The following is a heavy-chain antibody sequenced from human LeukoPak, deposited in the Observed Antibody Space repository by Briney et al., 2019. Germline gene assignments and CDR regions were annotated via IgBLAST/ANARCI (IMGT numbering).Heavy chain of an antibody. CDR1: GFTFSSYA. V-gene: IGHV3-23*01. CDR3: AKAQPLHRSGPFGC. D-gene: IGHD3-10*01. Sequence: PGGSLRLSCAASGFTFSSYAMSWVRQAPGKGLEWPSTIGGSGGTTYYADSVKGRFTISRDNSKDTLYLQMNNLRAEDAAVYYCAKAQPLHRSGPFGCWGQGTLVTVSS. CDR2: IGGSGGTT. J-gene: IGHJ4*02.